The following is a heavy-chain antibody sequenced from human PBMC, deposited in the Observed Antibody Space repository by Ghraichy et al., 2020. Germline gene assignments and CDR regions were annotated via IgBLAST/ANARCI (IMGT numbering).Heavy chain of an antibody. Sequence: ASVKVSCKASGYTFTGYYMHWVRQAPGQGLEWMGWINPNSGGTNYAQKFQGRVTMTRDTSISTAYMELSRLRSDDTAVYYCAREILPVNGGYHAFDIWGQGTMVTVSS. CDR3: AREILPVNGGYHAFDI. D-gene: IGHD1-26*01. V-gene: IGHV1-2*02. J-gene: IGHJ3*02. CDR1: GYTFTGYY. CDR2: INPNSGGT.